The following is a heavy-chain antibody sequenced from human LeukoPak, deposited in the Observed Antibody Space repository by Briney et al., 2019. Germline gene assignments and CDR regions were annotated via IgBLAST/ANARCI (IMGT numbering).Heavy chain of an antibody. D-gene: IGHD3-16*02. J-gene: IGHJ4*02. Sequence: ASVKVSCKASGYTFTSYYMHWVRQAPGQGLEWMGIINPSGGSTSYAQKFQGRVTMTRDTSTSTVYMELSSLRSEDTAVYYCARDDGDYVWGSYRHRLDYWGQGTLVTVSS. CDR2: INPSGGST. CDR3: ARDDGDYVWGSYRHRLDY. V-gene: IGHV1-46*03. CDR1: GYTFTSYY.